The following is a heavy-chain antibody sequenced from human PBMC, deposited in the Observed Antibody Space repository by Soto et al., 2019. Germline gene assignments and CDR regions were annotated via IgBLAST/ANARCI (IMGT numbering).Heavy chain of an antibody. V-gene: IGHV1-18*01. D-gene: IGHD3-16*01. CDR2: ISAYNGNT. CDR1: GYTFTSYG. J-gene: IGHJ4*02. Sequence: ASVKASSKASGYTFTSYGISWLRQALGQGLEWMGWISAYNGNTNYAQELQGRVTMTTDTSTSTAYMELRSLRSDDTAVYYCARDVVELPYQNFDYWGQGTLVTVSS. CDR3: ARDVVELPYQNFDY.